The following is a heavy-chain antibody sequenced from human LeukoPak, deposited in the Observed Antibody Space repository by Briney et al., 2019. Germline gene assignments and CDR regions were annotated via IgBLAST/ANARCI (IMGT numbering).Heavy chain of an antibody. J-gene: IGHJ6*03. CDR2: ISYSGENT. D-gene: IGHD6-19*01. CDR3: ARVPRFSSGWYRYYYYTDV. V-gene: IGHV3-23*01. CDR1: GFTFSSHG. Sequence: GGSLRLSCAASGFTFSSHGINWVRQAPGKGLEWVSAISYSGENTYYADSVKGRFTISRDNSKNTLYLQMNSLRAEDTAVYYCARVPRFSSGWYRYYYYTDVWGKGTTVTVSS.